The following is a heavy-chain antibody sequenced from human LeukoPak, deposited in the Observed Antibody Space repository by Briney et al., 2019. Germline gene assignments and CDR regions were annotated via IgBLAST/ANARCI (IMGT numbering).Heavy chain of an antibody. CDR1: GGTFISYA. V-gene: IGHV1-69*13. D-gene: IGHD3-3*01. CDR2: IIPIFGTA. Sequence: SVKVSCKASGGTFISYAISWVRQAPGQGLEWMGGIIPIFGTANYAQKFQGRVTITADESTSTAYMELSSLRSEDTAVYYCARNYDFWSGLDYWGQGTLVTVSS. CDR3: ARNYDFWSGLDY. J-gene: IGHJ4*02.